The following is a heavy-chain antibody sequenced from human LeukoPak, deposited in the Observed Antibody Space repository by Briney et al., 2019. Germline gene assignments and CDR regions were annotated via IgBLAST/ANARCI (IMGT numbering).Heavy chain of an antibody. Sequence: PGGSLRLSCAASGFTFSDSYMSWIRQAPGEGLEWVSYISGTSSDTNYADSVKGRFTVSRDNAKNSLYLQMNSLRAEDTAVYYCVRGDRLPDYWGQGTLVTVSS. CDR3: VRGDRLPDY. CDR2: ISGTSSDT. J-gene: IGHJ4*02. V-gene: IGHV3-11*06. D-gene: IGHD2-2*01. CDR1: GFTFSDSY.